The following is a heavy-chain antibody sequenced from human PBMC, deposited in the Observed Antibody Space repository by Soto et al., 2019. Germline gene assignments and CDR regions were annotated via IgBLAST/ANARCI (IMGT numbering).Heavy chain of an antibody. J-gene: IGHJ6*02. D-gene: IGHD1-26*01. Sequence: EVQLVESGGGLVQPGRSLRLSCTASGFTFGDYAMSWFRQATGKGLEWVGFIRSKAYGGTTEYAASVKGRFTISRDDSKSIAYLQMNSLKTEDTAVYYCTREMGDHYYYYSGMDVWGQGTTVTVSS. CDR3: TREMGDHYYYYSGMDV. V-gene: IGHV3-49*03. CDR2: IRSKAYGGTT. CDR1: GFTFGDYA.